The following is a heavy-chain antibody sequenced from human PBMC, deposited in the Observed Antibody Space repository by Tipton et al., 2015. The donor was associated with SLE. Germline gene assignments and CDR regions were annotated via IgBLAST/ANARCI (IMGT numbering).Heavy chain of an antibody. CDR1: GDSLRGSTYY. Sequence: TLSLTCTVSGDSLRGSTYYWGWIRQPPGKGLEWIATFYYSGSTYFNPSLKSRVTISADASKNQFFLKLSSVTAADTAVYYCARGNYDFRGRTFDIWGQGTMVTVSS. CDR3: ARGNYDFRGRTFDI. D-gene: IGHD3-3*01. J-gene: IGHJ3*02. V-gene: IGHV4-39*01. CDR2: FYYSGST.